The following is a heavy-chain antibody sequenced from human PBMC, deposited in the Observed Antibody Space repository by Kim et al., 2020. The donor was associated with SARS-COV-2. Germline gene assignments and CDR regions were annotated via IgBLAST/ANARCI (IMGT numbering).Heavy chain of an antibody. D-gene: IGHD4-17*01. CDR2: ISGIRGET. V-gene: IGHV3-23*01. J-gene: IGHJ4*02. Sequence: GGSLRLSCAASGFTFDSYAMNWVRQAPGKGLEWFAIISGIRGETYYADSVKGRFTISRDNSKKILYLQMNSLRTEDTAVYFCAKARGDYGVYYSNYWGQGTLVTVSS. CDR1: GFTFDSYA. CDR3: AKARGDYGVYYSNY.